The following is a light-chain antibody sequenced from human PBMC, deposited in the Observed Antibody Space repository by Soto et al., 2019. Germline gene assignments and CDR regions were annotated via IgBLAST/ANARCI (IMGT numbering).Light chain of an antibody. CDR2: EVS. J-gene: IGLJ1*01. CDR1: SSDIGPYDY. V-gene: IGLV2-14*01. CDR3: TTFAPVRIYV. Sequence: QSVLTQPASVSGSPGQSITISCSGASSDIGPYDYVSWYQHHPGRAPKLLIYEVSNRPSGVSYRFSGSKSGNKASLTISGLQAEDEGAYYCTTFAPVRIYVFGSGTKVTVL.